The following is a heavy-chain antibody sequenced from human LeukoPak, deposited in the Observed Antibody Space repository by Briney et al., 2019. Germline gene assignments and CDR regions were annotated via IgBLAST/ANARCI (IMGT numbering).Heavy chain of an antibody. Sequence: PSETLSLTCSVSGGSIKNYYWSWIRQPPGKGLEWLGNIYFGGTTDYNSSLKSRLTISVDTFKNQLSLNLRSVTAADTATYYCARHRSDTGGKKGVNWFDPWGQGTLVTVSS. V-gene: IGHV4-59*01. J-gene: IGHJ5*02. CDR1: GGSIKNYY. CDR2: IYFGGTT. D-gene: IGHD4-23*01. CDR3: ARHRSDTGGKKGVNWFDP.